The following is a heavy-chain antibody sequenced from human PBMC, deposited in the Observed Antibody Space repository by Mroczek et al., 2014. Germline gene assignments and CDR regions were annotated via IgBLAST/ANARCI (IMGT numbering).Heavy chain of an antibody. CDR3: ARGADSSGIGLDY. V-gene: IGHV4-59*01. Sequence: QVQLQQWGPGLVKPSETLSLTCTVSGGSISSYYWSWIRQPPGKGLEWIGYIYYSGSTNYNPSLKSRVTISVDTSKNQFSLKLSSVTAADTAVYYCARGADSSGIGLDYWGQGTLVTVSS. J-gene: IGHJ4*02. D-gene: IGHD3-22*01. CDR2: IYYSGST. CDR1: GGSISSYY.